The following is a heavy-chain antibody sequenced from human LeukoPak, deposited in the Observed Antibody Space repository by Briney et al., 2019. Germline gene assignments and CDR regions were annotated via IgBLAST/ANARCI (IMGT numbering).Heavy chain of an antibody. V-gene: IGHV3-30-3*01. D-gene: IGHD3-22*01. J-gene: IGHJ4*02. CDR1: GFTFSSYA. Sequence: GRSLRLSCAASGFTFSSYAMHWVRQAPGKGLEWVAVISYDGSNKYYADSVKGRFTISRDNSKNTLYLQMNSLRAEDTAVYYCAKDDSSGYSPPSSDYWGQGTLVTVSS. CDR2: ISYDGSNK. CDR3: AKDDSSGYSPPSSDY.